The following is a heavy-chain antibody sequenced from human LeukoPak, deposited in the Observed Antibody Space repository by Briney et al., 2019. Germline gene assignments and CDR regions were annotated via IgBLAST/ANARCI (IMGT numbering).Heavy chain of an antibody. CDR2: IYPDDSDT. CDR1: GYRFNAYW. CDR3: ARPNITSYYDSRGYDAFDV. D-gene: IGHD3-22*01. Sequence: LGESLKISCKGSGYRFNAYWIAWVRQMPGEGLEWMGIIYPDDSDTRYSPSFQGQVTISADKSVRTAYLQWSSLKASDTAMYYCARPNITSYYDSRGYDAFDVWGQGTMVTVSS. V-gene: IGHV5-51*01. J-gene: IGHJ3*01.